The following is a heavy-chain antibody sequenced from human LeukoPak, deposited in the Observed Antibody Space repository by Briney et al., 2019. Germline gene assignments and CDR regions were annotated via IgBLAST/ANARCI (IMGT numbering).Heavy chain of an antibody. CDR2: IIPIFGTA. D-gene: IGHD3-10*01. V-gene: IGHV1-69*13. CDR3: ARANYGSGSYYKSYLDY. CDR1: GGTFSSYA. Sequence: ASVKVSCKASGGTFSSYAISWVRQAPGQGLEWMGGIIPIFGTANYAQKFQGRVTITADESTSIAYMELSSLRSEDTAVYYCARANYGSGSYYKSYLDYWGQGTLVTVSS. J-gene: IGHJ4*02.